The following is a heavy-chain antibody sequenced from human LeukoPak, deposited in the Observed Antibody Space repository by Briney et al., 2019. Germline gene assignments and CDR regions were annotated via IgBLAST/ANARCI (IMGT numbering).Heavy chain of an antibody. Sequence: ASVKVSCKASGYTFTSYDINWVRQATGQGLEWMGWMNPNSGNTGYAQKFQGRVTMTRNTSISTAYMELSSLRSDDTAVYYCARDYCSSTSCYLYYFDYWGQGTLVTVSS. CDR2: MNPNSGNT. D-gene: IGHD2-2*01. V-gene: IGHV1-8*01. CDR3: ARDYCSSTSCYLYYFDY. CDR1: GYTFTSYD. J-gene: IGHJ4*02.